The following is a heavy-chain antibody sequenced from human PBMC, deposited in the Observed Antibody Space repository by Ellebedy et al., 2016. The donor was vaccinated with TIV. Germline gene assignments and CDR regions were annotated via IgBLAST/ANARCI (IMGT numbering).Heavy chain of an antibody. CDR2: ISYDGSNQ. CDR3: AKEQTNHYFDS. CDR1: GFPFTTFA. Sequence: GESLKISCEASGFPFTTFAMHWVRQPPGKGLEWVAAISYDGSNQFYADSVKGRFTISRDNSKNTLYLQMNSLKADDTAVYYCAKEQTNHYFDSWGQGTLVTVSS. V-gene: IGHV3-30-3*01. D-gene: IGHD1-14*01. J-gene: IGHJ4*02.